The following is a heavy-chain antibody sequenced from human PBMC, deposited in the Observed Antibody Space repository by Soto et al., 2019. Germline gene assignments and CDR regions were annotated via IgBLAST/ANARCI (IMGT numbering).Heavy chain of an antibody. CDR3: ARARWYDAFNV. D-gene: IGHD2-15*01. CDR1: GFSISSGNY. J-gene: IGHJ3*01. CDR2: VYHGGNT. V-gene: IGHV4-38-2*01. Sequence: SETLSLTCAVSGFSISSGNYWGWIRKHPGKGLEWIGSVYHGGNTYYNPSLKSRVSISIDLSKNQFSLKLTSVTAADTAAYYCARARWYDAFNVWGQGTVVTVSS.